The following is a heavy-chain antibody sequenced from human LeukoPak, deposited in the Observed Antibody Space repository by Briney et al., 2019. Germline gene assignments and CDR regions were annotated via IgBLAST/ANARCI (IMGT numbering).Heavy chain of an antibody. V-gene: IGHV4-4*02. CDR3: AREPMVRGVNAPGYYFDY. J-gene: IGHJ4*02. CDR2: IYHSGST. CDR1: GGSISSSNW. Sequence: PSETLSLTCAVSGGSISSSNWWSWVRQPPGKGLEGIGEIYHSGSTNCNPSLKSRVTISVDKSKNQFSLKLSSVTAADTAVYYCAREPMVRGVNAPGYYFDYWGQGTLVTVSS. D-gene: IGHD3-10*01.